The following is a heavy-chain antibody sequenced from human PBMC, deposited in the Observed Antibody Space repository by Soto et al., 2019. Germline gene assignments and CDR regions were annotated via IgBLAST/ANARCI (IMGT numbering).Heavy chain of an antibody. J-gene: IGHJ4*02. Sequence: QVQLEQSGPGLVKPSQTLSLTCDISGGSITSVNHYWSWIRQSPGEGLEWIGYIFDRGNTHYNPSLKGRVTITGDSSQTQFSLTIHSVTVADTAIYYCAREVAGTGAFDYWGRGTPVTVSS. CDR1: GGSITSVNHY. CDR3: AREVAGTGAFDY. V-gene: IGHV4-31*02. CDR2: IFDRGNT. D-gene: IGHD2-8*02.